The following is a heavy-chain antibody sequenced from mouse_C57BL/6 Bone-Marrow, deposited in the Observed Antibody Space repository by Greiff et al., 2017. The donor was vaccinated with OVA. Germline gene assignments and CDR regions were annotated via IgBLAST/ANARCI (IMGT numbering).Heavy chain of an antibody. V-gene: IGHV1-55*01. CDR2: IYPGSGST. Sequence: QVQLQQPGAELVKPGASVKMSCKASGYTFTSYWITWVKQRPGQGLEWIGDIYPGSGSTNYNEKFKSKATLTVDTSSSTAYMQLSSLTSEDSAVYYCARYGPTIVTYDYWGQGTTLTVSS. CDR3: ARYGPTIVTYDY. D-gene: IGHD2-5*01. J-gene: IGHJ2*01. CDR1: GYTFTSYW.